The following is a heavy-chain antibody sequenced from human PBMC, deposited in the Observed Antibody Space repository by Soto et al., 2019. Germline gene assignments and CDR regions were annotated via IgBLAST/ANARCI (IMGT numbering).Heavy chain of an antibody. CDR3: ARNILHSSSSVYYYYGMDV. V-gene: IGHV4-61*01. J-gene: IGHJ6*02. D-gene: IGHD6-6*01. Sequence: QVQLKEWGPGLVKPSETLSLTCTVSGGSVSSGSHYWSWIRQPPGKGLEWVGYIYNTGSTNYNPSLKSRVTISVDMSKNQFSLKLRSVTTADTAVYYCARNILHSSSSVYYYYGMDVWGRASTVTVSS. CDR2: IYNTGST. CDR1: GGSVSSGSHY.